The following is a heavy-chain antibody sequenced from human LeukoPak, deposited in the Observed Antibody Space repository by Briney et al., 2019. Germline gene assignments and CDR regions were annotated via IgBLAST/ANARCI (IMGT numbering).Heavy chain of an antibody. V-gene: IGHV4-59*01. CDR1: GGSISSYH. J-gene: IGHJ4*02. CDR2: IYYSGST. CDR3: ARAIPRDY. D-gene: IGHD2-2*02. Sequence: SETLSLTCTVAGGSISSYHWSWIRQPPGKGLEWIGYIYYSGSTNYNPSLKSRVTISVDTSKNQFSLKLSSVTAADTAVYYCARAIPRDYWGQGALVTVSS.